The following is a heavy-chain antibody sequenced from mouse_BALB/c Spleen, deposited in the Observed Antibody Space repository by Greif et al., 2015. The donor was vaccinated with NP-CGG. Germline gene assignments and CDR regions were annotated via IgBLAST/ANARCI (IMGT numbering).Heavy chain of an antibody. V-gene: IGHV1S132*01. Sequence: VQLQQSGAELVKPGASVKLSCKTSGYTFTSYWIQWVKQRPGQGLGWIGEIFPGTGAAYYNEKFKGKATLTMDTSSSTAYMQLSSLTSEDSAVYFCARGGDGYPCWGQGTTLTVSS. CDR2: IFPGTGAA. CDR1: GYTFTSYW. D-gene: IGHD2-3*01. J-gene: IGHJ2*01. CDR3: ARGGDGYPC.